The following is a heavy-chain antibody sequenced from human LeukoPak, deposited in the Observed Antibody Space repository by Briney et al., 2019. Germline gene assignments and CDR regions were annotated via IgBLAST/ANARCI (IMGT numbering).Heavy chain of an antibody. J-gene: IGHJ4*02. CDR1: GFIFTNYF. V-gene: IGHV3-7*01. CDR3: ARTPYYSSGWYPDY. D-gene: IGHD6-19*01. Sequence: PGGSLRLSCAASGFIFTNYFMSWVRQAPGKGLEWVASIKHDGSEKYYVDSVRGRFTISRDNTMNSLYLQMSSLRDEDTAVYYCARTPYYSSGWYPDYWGQGTLVTVSS. CDR2: IKHDGSEK.